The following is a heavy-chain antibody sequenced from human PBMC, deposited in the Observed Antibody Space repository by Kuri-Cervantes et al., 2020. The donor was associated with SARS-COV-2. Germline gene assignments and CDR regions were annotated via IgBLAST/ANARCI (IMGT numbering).Heavy chain of an antibody. Sequence: GGSLRLSCAASGFTFSGSAMHWVRQASGKGLEWVSYISSSSSTIYYADSVKGRFTISRDNAKNSLYLQMNSLRAEDTALYYCAKDISMVRGVTIDYWGQGTLVTVSS. CDR2: ISSSSSTI. CDR3: AKDISMVRGVTIDY. V-gene: IGHV3-48*04. D-gene: IGHD3-10*01. J-gene: IGHJ4*02. CDR1: GFTFSGSA.